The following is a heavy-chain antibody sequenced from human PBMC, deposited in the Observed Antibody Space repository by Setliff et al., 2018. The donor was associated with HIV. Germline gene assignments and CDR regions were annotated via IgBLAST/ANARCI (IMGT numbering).Heavy chain of an antibody. V-gene: IGHV1-2*02. CDR2: INPHTGVT. CDR3: ARGLRDGFEEWFSTLDDGMDV. J-gene: IGHJ6*02. Sequence: ASVKVSCKTSGYIFIRYYIFWVRQAPGQGLEWMGNINPHTGVTKYAEKFQGRVTMTRDTSINTIYMELSRLRSDDTAVYYCARGLRDGFEEWFSTLDDGMDVWGQGTTVTVS. CDR1: GYIFIRYY. D-gene: IGHD3-3*01.